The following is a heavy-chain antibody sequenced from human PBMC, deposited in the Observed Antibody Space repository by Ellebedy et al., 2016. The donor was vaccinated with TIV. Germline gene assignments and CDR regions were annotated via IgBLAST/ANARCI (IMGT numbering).Heavy chain of an antibody. D-gene: IGHD6-19*01. CDR1: GFTFNSYA. CDR2: ISYDGSSK. V-gene: IGHV3-30-3*01. J-gene: IGHJ4*02. Sequence: GESLKISCAASGFTFNSYAMHWVRQAPGKGLEWVAVISYDGSSKYYADSVKGRFPISRDNSMTTLYLEMNSLRAEDTAVYYCARDLDKSSGWYGRDAYWGQGTLVTVSS. CDR3: ARDLDKSSGWYGRDAY.